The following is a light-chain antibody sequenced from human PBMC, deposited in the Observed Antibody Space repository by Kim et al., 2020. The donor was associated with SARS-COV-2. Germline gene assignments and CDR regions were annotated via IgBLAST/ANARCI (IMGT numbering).Light chain of an antibody. CDR3: QAWDSSNVV. Sequence: SYELTQPPSVSVSPGQTASITCSGDKLGDKYACWYQQKPGQSPVLVIYHDSKRPSGIPERFSGSNSGNTATLTISGTQAMDEADYYCQAWDSSNVVFGGGTQLTVL. J-gene: IGLJ2*01. CDR1: KLGDKY. V-gene: IGLV3-1*01. CDR2: HDS.